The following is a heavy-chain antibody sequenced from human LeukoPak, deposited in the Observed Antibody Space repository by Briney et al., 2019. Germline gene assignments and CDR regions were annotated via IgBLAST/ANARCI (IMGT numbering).Heavy chain of an antibody. D-gene: IGHD3-22*01. J-gene: IGHJ3*02. CDR3: ASYYDRSGYYSDGPLDI. Sequence: GASVKVSCKASGYTFTYRYLHWVRQAPGQALEWMGWITPFNGNTNYAQKFQDRVTITRDRSMSTVYMELSSLRSEDTAMYYCASYYDRSGYYSDGPLDIWGRGIMVTVSS. CDR2: ITPFNGNT. V-gene: IGHV1-45*02. CDR1: GYTFTYRY.